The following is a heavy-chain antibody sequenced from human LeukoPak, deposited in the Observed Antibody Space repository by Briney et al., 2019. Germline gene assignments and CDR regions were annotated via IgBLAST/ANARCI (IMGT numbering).Heavy chain of an antibody. CDR2: ISSSSSYI. J-gene: IGHJ4*02. Sequence: PGGSLRLSCAASGFTFSSYEMNWVRQAPGKGLEWVSSISSSSSYIYYADSVKGRFTISRDNAKNSLYLQMNSLRAEDTAVYYCARLALGIDYWGQGTLVTVSS. CDR1: GFTFSSYE. D-gene: IGHD1-14*01. CDR3: ARLALGIDY. V-gene: IGHV3-21*01.